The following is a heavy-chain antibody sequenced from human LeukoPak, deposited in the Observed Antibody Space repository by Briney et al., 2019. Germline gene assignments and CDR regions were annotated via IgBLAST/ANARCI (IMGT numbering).Heavy chain of an antibody. J-gene: IGHJ4*02. CDR1: GGSISSGSYY. V-gene: IGHV4-61*02. Sequence: SETLSLTCTVSGGSISSGSYYWSWIRQPAGKGLEWIGRIYTSGSTNYNPSLKSRVTMSVDTSKNQFSLKLSSVTAADTAVYYCARGESKSTGFDYWGQGTLVTVSS. CDR3: ARGESKSTGFDY. CDR2: IYTSGST. D-gene: IGHD4-17*01.